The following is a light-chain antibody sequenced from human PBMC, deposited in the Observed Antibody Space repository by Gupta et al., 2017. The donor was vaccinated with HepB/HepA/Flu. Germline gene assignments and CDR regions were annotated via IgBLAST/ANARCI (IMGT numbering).Light chain of an antibody. V-gene: IGLV1-44*01. CDR3: AAWDDSRNGWV. Sequence: QSVLTQPPSASGTPGQRVTISCSGSSSNIGSNTVNWYQQLPGTAPKLLIYNNNQRPSGVPDRISGSKSGTSASLAISGLQSEDEADYYCAAWDDSRNGWVFGGGTKLTVL. CDR1: SSNIGSNT. J-gene: IGLJ3*02. CDR2: NNN.